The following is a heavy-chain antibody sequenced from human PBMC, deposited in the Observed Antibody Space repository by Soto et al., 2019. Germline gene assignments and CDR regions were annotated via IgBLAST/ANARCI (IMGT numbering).Heavy chain of an antibody. V-gene: IGHV4-30-4*01. CDR1: GGSISSSSYY. CDR3: GYEFDY. Sequence: SETLSLTCTVSGGSISSSSYYWSWIRQPPGKGLEWIGYIYYSGSTYYNPSLKSRVTISVDTSKNQFSLKLSSVTAADLPGHGGGYEFDYWGQGPPVTVSS. J-gene: IGHJ4*01. CDR2: IYYSGST. D-gene: IGHD2-15*01.